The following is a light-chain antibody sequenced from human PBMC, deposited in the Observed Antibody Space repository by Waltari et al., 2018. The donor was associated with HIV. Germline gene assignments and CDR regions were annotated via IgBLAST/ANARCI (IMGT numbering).Light chain of an antibody. J-gene: IGLJ1*01. CDR2: DVS. V-gene: IGLV2-11*01. Sequence: QSALTQTRSVSGSPGQSVTISCTGTSSDVGGYKYVSWYQQHPGKAPKLMIYDVSKLPSGVPDRVSGSKSGNTASLTISGLQAEDEADYYCCSYAGSYNYVFGTGTKVTVL. CDR3: CSYAGSYNYV. CDR1: SSDVGGYKY.